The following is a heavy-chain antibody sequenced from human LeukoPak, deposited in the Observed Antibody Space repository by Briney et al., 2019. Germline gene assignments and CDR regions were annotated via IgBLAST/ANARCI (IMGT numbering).Heavy chain of an antibody. Sequence: GGSLRLSCAASGVTFSSYGMHWVRQAPGKGLGWVAFIRYDGSNKYYADSVKGRFTISRDNSKNSLYLQMNSLRAEDTAVYYCARGGVYSSGWYVDYWGQGTLVTVSS. D-gene: IGHD6-19*01. V-gene: IGHV3-30*02. J-gene: IGHJ4*02. CDR1: GVTFSSYG. CDR2: IRYDGSNK. CDR3: ARGGVYSSGWYVDY.